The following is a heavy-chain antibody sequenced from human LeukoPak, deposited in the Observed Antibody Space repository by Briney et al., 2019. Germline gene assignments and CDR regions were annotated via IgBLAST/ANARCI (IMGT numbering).Heavy chain of an antibody. D-gene: IGHD6-13*01. Sequence: GASVKVSCKASGYTFTGYYMHWVRQAPGQGLEWMGWINPNSGGTNYAQKFQGRVTMTTDTSTSTAYMELRSLRSDDTAVYYCARDVYSSSWYSMHLYENYYYGMDVWGQGTTVTVSS. CDR1: GYTFTGYY. V-gene: IGHV1-2*02. CDR3: ARDVYSSSWYSMHLYENYYYGMDV. CDR2: INPNSGGT. J-gene: IGHJ6*02.